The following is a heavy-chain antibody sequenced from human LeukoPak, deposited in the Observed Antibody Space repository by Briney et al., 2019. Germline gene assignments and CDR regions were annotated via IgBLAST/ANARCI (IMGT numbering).Heavy chain of an antibody. CDR2: ISSSSSYI. J-gene: IGHJ4*02. CDR3: AKDKAIAAAEYFDY. CDR1: GFTFSSYS. Sequence: GGSLRLSCAASGFTFSSYSMNWVRQAPGKGLEWVSSISSSSSYIYYADSVKGRFTISRDNAKNSLYLQMNSLRTEDTALYYCAKDKAIAAAEYFDYWGQGTLVTVSS. D-gene: IGHD6-13*01. V-gene: IGHV3-21*04.